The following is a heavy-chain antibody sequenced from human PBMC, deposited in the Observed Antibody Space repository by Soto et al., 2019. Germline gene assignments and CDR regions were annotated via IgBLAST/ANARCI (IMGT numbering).Heavy chain of an antibody. CDR3: ARRTGSSTYYFDY. J-gene: IGHJ4*02. D-gene: IGHD6-6*01. Sequence: SETLSLTCTVSGGSISSISSYWGWIRQPPGKGLEWIGNVYYSGSTYSNTSLKSRLTISADTSRNHFSLNLSSVTAADTAVYYCARRTGSSTYYFDYWGQGALVTVSS. V-gene: IGHV4-39*02. CDR2: VYYSGST. CDR1: GGSISSISSY.